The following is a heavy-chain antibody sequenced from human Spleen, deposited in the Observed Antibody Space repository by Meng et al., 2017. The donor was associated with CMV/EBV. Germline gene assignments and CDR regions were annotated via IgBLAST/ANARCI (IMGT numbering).Heavy chain of an antibody. Sequence: SETLSLTCAVSGGSISSSNWWSWVRQPPGKGLEWIGEIYHSGSTNYNPSLKSRVTISVDKSKNQFSLKLSSVTAADTAVYYCARYQLLYSNYFDYWGQGTLVTVSS. CDR1: GGSISSSNW. J-gene: IGHJ4*02. D-gene: IGHD2-2*02. CDR2: IYHSGST. CDR3: ARYQLLYSNYFDY. V-gene: IGHV4-4*02.